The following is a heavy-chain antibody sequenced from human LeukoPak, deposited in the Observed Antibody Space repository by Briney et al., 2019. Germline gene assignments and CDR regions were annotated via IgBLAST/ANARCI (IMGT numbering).Heavy chain of an antibody. Sequence: PSETLSLTCTVSGGSISSYYWTWIRQPPGKGLEWIGYIHYSGSTDYNPSLKSRATISVDTSKNQLSLKVTSVTAADTAVYYCAGKSSGWYGNAFDIWGQGTMVTVSS. CDR1: GGSISSYY. CDR3: AGKSSGWYGNAFDI. J-gene: IGHJ3*02. D-gene: IGHD6-19*01. V-gene: IGHV4-59*12. CDR2: IHYSGST.